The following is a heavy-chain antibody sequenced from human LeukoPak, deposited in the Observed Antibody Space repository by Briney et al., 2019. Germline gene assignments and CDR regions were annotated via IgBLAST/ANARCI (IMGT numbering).Heavy chain of an antibody. J-gene: IGHJ3*01. D-gene: IGHD3-10*02. CDR1: GGSISSSGYY. Sequence: PSETLSLTCTVSGGSISSSGYYWGWIRQPPGKGLEWIGSIYYGGSTYYNPSLKSRVTISVDTSKNQFSLKLGSVTDADTAVYYCARDRGTMSAFDFWGQGTMITVSS. CDR3: ARDRGTMSAFDF. V-gene: IGHV4-39*07. CDR2: IYYGGST.